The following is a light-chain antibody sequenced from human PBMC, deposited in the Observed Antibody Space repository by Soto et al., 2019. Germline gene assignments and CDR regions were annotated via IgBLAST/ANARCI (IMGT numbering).Light chain of an antibody. V-gene: IGKV3D-20*02. Sequence: EVVMTQSPATLSVSPGERATLSCRASQTITPTFLAWYQQTPVQAPGLLISGASSRAIGIPDRFSGSVSGSDFTLTISSLQPEDFATYYCQQSYSSPPTFGQGTKVDI. J-gene: IGKJ1*01. CDR2: GAS. CDR1: QTITPTF. CDR3: QQSYSSPPT.